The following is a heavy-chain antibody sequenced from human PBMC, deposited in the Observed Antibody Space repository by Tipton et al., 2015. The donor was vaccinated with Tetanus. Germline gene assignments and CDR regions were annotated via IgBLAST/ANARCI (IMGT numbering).Heavy chain of an antibody. D-gene: IGHD1-14*01. CDR3: ARAPNRISRAYDF. CDR2: INHSGST. Sequence: TLSLTCAVYGTSFKDYYWSWIRQPPGKGLEWIGEINHSGSTNNNPSLKSRVTILVETSKNQFSLRLDSVTAADTAVYYCARAPNRISRAYDFWGQGTQITVSS. V-gene: IGHV4-34*01. CDR1: GTSFKDYY. J-gene: IGHJ4*02.